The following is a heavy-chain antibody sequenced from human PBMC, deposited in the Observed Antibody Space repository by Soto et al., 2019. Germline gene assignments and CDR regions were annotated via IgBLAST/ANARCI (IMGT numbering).Heavy chain of an antibody. CDR3: ARQPPKQWLVPLKINYFDY. J-gene: IGHJ4*02. CDR1: GGSISSSSYY. V-gene: IGHV4-39*01. D-gene: IGHD6-19*01. CDR2: IYYSGST. Sequence: TSETLSLTCTVSGGSISSSSYYWGWIRQPPGKGLEWIGSIYYSGSTYYNPSLKSRVTISVDTSKNQFSLKLSSVTAADTAVYYCARQPPKQWLVPLKINYFDYWGQGTLVTVSS.